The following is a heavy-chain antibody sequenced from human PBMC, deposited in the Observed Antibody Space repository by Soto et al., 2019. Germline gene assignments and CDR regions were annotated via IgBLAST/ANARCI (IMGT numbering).Heavy chain of an antibody. V-gene: IGHV2-5*02. D-gene: IGHD3-16*01. J-gene: IGHJ4*02. Sequence: QITLKESGPTLVKPTQTLTLTCTVSGFSLNTYGVGVGWIRQPPGKALEWLALIYWDDDKRYSPSLKSRLTITKDTSKNQVVLTMTYMDPVDTVTYYCARALGSWGAYYFDYWGQGTLVTVSS. CDR2: IYWDDDK. CDR1: GFSLNTYGVG. CDR3: ARALGSWGAYYFDY.